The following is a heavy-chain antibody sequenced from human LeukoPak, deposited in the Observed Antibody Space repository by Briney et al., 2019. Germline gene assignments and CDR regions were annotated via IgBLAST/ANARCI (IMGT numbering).Heavy chain of an antibody. CDR1: GFTFSSHS. D-gene: IGHD6-19*01. J-gene: IGHJ4*02. CDR3: ARVVAGY. V-gene: IGHV3-7*01. Sequence: PGGSLRLSCAASGFTFSSHSMSWVRQAPGKGLEWVATIKQDGIEKYSVDSVKGRFTISRDNAKNSLYLQMNSLRAEDTAVYYCARVVAGYWGQGTLVTVSS. CDR2: IKQDGIEK.